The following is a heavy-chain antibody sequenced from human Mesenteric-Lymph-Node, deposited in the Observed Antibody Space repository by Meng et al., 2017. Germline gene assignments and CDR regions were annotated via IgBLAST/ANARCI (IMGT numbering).Heavy chain of an antibody. CDR1: GFPFSSYW. CDR3: ARSGGVVDY. Sequence: GESLKISCAASGFPFSSYWMHWVRQAPGKGLMWVSHINNDGTTTNYAGSVKGRFTISRDNANNTLYLQMNSLRAEDTAVYYCARSGGVVDYWGQGTPVTVSS. D-gene: IGHD1-26*01. V-gene: IGHV3-74*01. CDR2: INNDGTTT. J-gene: IGHJ4*02.